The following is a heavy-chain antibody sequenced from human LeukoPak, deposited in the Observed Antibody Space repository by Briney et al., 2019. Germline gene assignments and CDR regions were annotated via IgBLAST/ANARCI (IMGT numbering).Heavy chain of an antibody. J-gene: IGHJ5*02. D-gene: IGHD6-19*01. V-gene: IGHV3-9*01. CDR1: GFTFGEYA. CDR2: ISWNGATI. CDR3: AKDGSALRADEPWLDL. Sequence: GRSLRLSCAASGFTFGEYAMHGVRDGPGKGRERGSGISWNGATIVYADSVKGRFTISRDNAKKFLYLQMNSLRREDTAFYYCAKDGSALRADEPWLDLWGRGTPVTVSS.